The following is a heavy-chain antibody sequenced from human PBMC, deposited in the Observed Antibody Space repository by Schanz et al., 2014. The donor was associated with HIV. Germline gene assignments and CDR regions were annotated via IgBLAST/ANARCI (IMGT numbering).Heavy chain of an antibody. CDR3: ARDWSYYYESSGLDY. J-gene: IGHJ4*02. Sequence: VQLLESGGGLVQPGGSLRLSCAASGFTFSSYGMHWVRQAPGKGLEWVSAISGSSITYSADSVKGRFTISRDNSKNALFLQMNSLRVEDTAVYYCARDWSYYYESSGLDYWGQGTLATVSS. CDR1: GFTFSSYG. V-gene: IGHV3-NL1*01. CDR2: ISGSSIT. D-gene: IGHD3-22*01.